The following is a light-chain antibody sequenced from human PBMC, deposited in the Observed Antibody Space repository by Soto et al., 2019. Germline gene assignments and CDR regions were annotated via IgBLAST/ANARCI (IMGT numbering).Light chain of an antibody. V-gene: IGKV3-15*01. Sequence: EIVLTQSPATLSLSHRERATLSCRASQSVSTNLAWYQQKPGQAPRLLIYAVSTRATGVSARFSGSGSGTEFTLTISSLQSEDFAVYYCQQYNKWPPITFGQGARLEI. CDR1: QSVSTN. J-gene: IGKJ5*01. CDR3: QQYNKWPPIT. CDR2: AVS.